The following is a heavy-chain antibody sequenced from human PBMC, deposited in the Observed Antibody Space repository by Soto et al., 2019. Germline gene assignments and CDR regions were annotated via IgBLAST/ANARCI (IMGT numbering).Heavy chain of an antibody. J-gene: IGHJ6*02. CDR1: GFTFDDYA. V-gene: IGHV3-9*01. CDR3: AKDLCAGPPDYCYGMNV. Sequence: GGSLRLSCAASGFTFDDYAMHWVRQAPGKGVEWVAGISTNSGNIGYADSAKGLFTISSDNAKDSLNLQMHSLSAQETAFYYYAKDLCAGPPDYCYGMNVGGQGPTVT. CDR2: ISTNSGNI. D-gene: IGHD2-21*01.